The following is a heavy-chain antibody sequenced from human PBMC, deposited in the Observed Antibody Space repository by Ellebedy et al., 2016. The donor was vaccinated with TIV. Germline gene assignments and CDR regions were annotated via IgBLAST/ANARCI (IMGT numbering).Heavy chain of an antibody. V-gene: IGHV3-9*01. Sequence: SLKISCAASGFTFDDYAMHWVRHAPGKGLEWVSGISWNSGSIGYADSVKGRFTISRDNAKNSLYLQMNSLRAEDTALYYCAKGDALMGPFDIWGQGTMVTVSS. CDR1: GFTFDDYA. D-gene: IGHD3-16*01. J-gene: IGHJ3*02. CDR3: AKGDALMGPFDI. CDR2: ISWNSGSI.